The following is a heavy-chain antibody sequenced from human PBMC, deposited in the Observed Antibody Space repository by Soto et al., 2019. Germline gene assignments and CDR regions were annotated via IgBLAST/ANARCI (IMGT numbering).Heavy chain of an antibody. V-gene: IGHV3-30-3*01. CDR3: ARWGYSSSWES. D-gene: IGHD6-13*01. Sequence: QVQLVESGGGVVQPGRSLRLSCAASGFTFSSYAMHWVRQAPGKGLEWVAVISYDGSNKYYADSVKGRFTISRDNSKNTLYLQMNSLRAEDTAVYYCARWGYSSSWESWGQGTLVTVSS. CDR2: ISYDGSNK. CDR1: GFTFSSYA. J-gene: IGHJ5*02.